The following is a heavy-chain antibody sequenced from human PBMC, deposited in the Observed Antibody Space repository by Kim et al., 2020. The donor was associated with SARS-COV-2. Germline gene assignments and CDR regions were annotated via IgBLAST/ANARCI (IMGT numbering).Heavy chain of an antibody. D-gene: IGHD3-10*01. Sequence: NPSLESRVPMSRDTSKHQFSLNLNSVTAADTAVYYCARGGSGGGSYYGDCWGQGNLVTVSS. J-gene: IGHJ4*02. V-gene: IGHV4-4*07. CDR3: ARGGSGGGSYYGDC.